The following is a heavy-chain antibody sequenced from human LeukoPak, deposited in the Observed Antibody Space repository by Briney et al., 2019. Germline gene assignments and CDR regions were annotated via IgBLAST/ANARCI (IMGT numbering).Heavy chain of an antibody. Sequence: SETLSLTCTVSGGSISSYYWSWIRQPPGKGLEWIGYIYYSGSTNYNPSLKSRVTISVDTSKNQFSLKLSSVTAADTAVYYCARDRSGGSCFGLWGQGTLVTVSS. CDR1: GGSISSYY. J-gene: IGHJ4*02. CDR3: ARDRSGGSCFGL. V-gene: IGHV4-59*01. CDR2: IYYSGST. D-gene: IGHD2-15*01.